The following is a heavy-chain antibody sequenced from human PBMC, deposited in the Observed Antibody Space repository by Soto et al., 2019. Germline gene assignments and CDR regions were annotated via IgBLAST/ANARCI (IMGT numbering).Heavy chain of an antibody. J-gene: IGHJ5*02. CDR1: GFTFDDYA. V-gene: IGHV3-9*01. CDR2: ISWNSGSI. CDR3: ARGRSFSYDSTPPPMFDP. Sequence: GGSLRLSCAASGFTFDDYAMHWVRQAPGKGLEWVSGISWNSGSIGYADSVKGRFTISRDNAKNSVYLQMNSLRAGDTAFYYCARGRSFSYDSTPPPMFDPWGQGTLVTVSS. D-gene: IGHD3-10*01.